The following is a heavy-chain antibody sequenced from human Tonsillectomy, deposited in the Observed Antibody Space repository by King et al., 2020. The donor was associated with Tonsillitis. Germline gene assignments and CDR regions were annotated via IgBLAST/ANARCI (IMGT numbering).Heavy chain of an antibody. CDR2: IYSSGST. J-gene: IGHJ6*02. CDR1: GGSISSYY. CDR3: ARTMWFGELRLIYVMDV. V-gene: IGHV4-4*07. D-gene: IGHD3-10*01. Sequence: QLQESGPGLVKPSETLSLTCTVSGGSISSYYWSWFRQPAGKGLEWIGRIYSSGSTNYNPSLKSRVTMSVDTTKNQFSLKLSSVSAADTAVYYCARTMWFGELRLIYVMDVWGQGTTVTVSS.